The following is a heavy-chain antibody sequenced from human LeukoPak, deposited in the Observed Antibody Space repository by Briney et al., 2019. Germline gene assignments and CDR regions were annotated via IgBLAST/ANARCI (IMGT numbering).Heavy chain of an antibody. CDR3: ASISSYYYYYYMDV. V-gene: IGHV4-39*01. Sequence: SETLSLTCTVSGGSISSSSYYWGWIRQPPGKGLEWIGSIYYIGSTYYNPSLKSRFTISVDTSKNQFSLKLSSVTAADTAVYYCASISSYYYYYYMDVWGKGTTVTVSS. CDR1: GGSISSSSYY. D-gene: IGHD6-6*01. CDR2: IYYIGST. J-gene: IGHJ6*03.